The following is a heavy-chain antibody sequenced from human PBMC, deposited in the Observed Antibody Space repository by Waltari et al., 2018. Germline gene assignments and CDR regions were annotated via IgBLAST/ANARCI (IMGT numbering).Heavy chain of an antibody. V-gene: IGHV1-2*02. CDR2: INPNSGGT. CDR1: GYTFTGYY. Sequence: QVQLVQSGAEVKKPGASVKVSCKASGYTFTGYYMHWVRQAPGQGLEWMGWINPNSGGTNDAQKFQGRVTMTRDTSISTAYMELSRLRSDDTAVYYCARARRAAAFWFDPWGQGTLVTVSS. D-gene: IGHD6-13*01. CDR3: ARARRAAAFWFDP. J-gene: IGHJ5*02.